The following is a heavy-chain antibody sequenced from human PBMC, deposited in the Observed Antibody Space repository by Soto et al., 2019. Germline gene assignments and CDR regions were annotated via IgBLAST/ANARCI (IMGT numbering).Heavy chain of an antibody. CDR2: IYYSGST. CDR1: GGSISSYY. Sequence: SETLSLTCTVSGGSISSYYWSWIRQPPGKGLEWIGYIYYSGSTNYNPSLKSRVTIPVDTSKNQFSLKLSSVTAADTAVYYCARDRVARNGGYWYYGMDVWGQGTTVTVSS. V-gene: IGHV4-59*01. D-gene: IGHD3-16*01. J-gene: IGHJ6*02. CDR3: ARDRVARNGGYWYYGMDV.